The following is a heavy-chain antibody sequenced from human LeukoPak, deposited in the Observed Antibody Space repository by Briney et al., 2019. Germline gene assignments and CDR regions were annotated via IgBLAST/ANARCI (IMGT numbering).Heavy chain of an antibody. CDR3: AKSRNYYYYYARDV. CDR1: GGSISSYY. J-gene: IGHJ6*02. Sequence: SETLSLTCTVSGGSISSYYWSWVRQPPGKGLEWIGYIYYSGSTKYNPSLKSRVTISVDTSKNQFSLKMTTVTAADTAVYFCAKSRNYYYYYARDVWGQGTTVTVSS. V-gene: IGHV4-59*12. CDR2: IYYSGST.